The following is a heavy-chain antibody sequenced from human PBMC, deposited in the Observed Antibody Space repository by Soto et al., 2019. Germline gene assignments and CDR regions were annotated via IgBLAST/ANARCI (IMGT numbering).Heavy chain of an antibody. D-gene: IGHD3-22*01. J-gene: IGHJ4*02. CDR3: AEDSSGYYY. Sequence: GGSLRLSCAASGFTFSSYGMHWVRQAPGKGLEWVAVISYDGSNKYYADSVKGRFTISISRDTSANTAYMELSSLRSEDTAVYYCAEDSSGYYYWGQGTQVTVSS. CDR2: ISYDGSNK. V-gene: IGHV3-30*18. CDR1: GFTFSSYG.